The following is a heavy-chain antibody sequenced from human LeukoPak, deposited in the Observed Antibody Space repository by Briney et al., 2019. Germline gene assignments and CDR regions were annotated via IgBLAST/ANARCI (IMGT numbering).Heavy chain of an antibody. D-gene: IGHD3-10*01. CDR3: ARLPSGTLNPPFDY. Sequence: SETLSLTCTVSGGSIYNHYWSWIRQPPGKGLELIGYIYYSGSTIYNPSLKSRVTISVDTSKNQFSLKLTSVTAADTAVYYCARLPSGTLNPPFDYWGQGSLVTVSS. V-gene: IGHV4-59*08. CDR2: IYYSGST. J-gene: IGHJ4*02. CDR1: GGSIYNHY.